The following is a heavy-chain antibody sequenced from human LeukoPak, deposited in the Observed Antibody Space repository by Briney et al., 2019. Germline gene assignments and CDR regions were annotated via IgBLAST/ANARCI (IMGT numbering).Heavy chain of an antibody. CDR3: ARFATFGGVIFYMDY. D-gene: IGHD3-16*02. CDR1: GLTFSSYG. J-gene: IGHJ4*02. Sequence: TGGSLRLSCAASGLTFSSYGMHWVRQAPGKGLEWVAFIRYDGSNKYYADSVKGRFTISRDNAKNSLYLQMNSLRAEDTAVYYCARFATFGGVIFYMDYWGQGTLVTVSS. V-gene: IGHV3-30*02. CDR2: IRYDGSNK.